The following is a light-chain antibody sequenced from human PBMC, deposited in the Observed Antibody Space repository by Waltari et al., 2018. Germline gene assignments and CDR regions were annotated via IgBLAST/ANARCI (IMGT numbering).Light chain of an antibody. CDR1: SGHSTNI. V-gene: IGLV4-69*01. Sequence: QLVLTQSPSASASLGASVKLTCTLDSGHSTNIIAWHQQQPEKGPRYLMKVNSDGSHSKGDEIPDRFSGSSSSSGDERYLTISSVQSEDEADYYCQTGGHGTWVFGGGTKLTVL. J-gene: IGLJ3*02. CDR2: VNSDGSH. CDR3: QTGGHGTWV.